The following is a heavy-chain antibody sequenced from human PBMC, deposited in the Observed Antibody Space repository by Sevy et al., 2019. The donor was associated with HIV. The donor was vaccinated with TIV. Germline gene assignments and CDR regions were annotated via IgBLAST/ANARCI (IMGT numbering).Heavy chain of an antibody. CDR2: INHSGST. V-gene: IGHV4-34*01. CDR1: GGSFSGYY. J-gene: IGHJ6*02. Sequence: SETLSLTCAVYGGSFSGYYWSWIRQPPGKGLEWIGEINHSGSTNYNPSLKSRVTISVDTSKNQFSLKLSSVTAADTAVYYCARVVVVVVAANRYYYYGMDVWGQWTTVTVSS. D-gene: IGHD2-15*01. CDR3: ARVVVVVVAANRYYYYGMDV.